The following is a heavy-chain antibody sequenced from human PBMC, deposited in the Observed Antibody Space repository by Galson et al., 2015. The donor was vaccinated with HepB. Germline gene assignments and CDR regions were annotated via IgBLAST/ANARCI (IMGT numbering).Heavy chain of an antibody. Sequence: SLRLSCAASGFTFTNFAMAWVRQPPGKRLEWVSGVSGSGGSPYYADSVRGRFTISRDNAKNSLYLQMNSLRADDAAVYYCARDLDISVSDAFHIWGQGTMVTVSS. D-gene: IGHD2-2*03. CDR2: VSGSGGSP. CDR1: GFTFTNFA. CDR3: ARDLDISVSDAFHI. J-gene: IGHJ3*02. V-gene: IGHV3-23*01.